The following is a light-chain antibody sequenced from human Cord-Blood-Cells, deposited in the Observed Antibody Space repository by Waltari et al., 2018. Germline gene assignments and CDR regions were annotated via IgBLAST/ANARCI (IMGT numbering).Light chain of an antibody. CDR1: SSDVGGYNY. CDR3: SSYTSSSTYV. Sequence: QSALTQPASVSGSPGQSITISCTGTSSDVGGYNYVSWYQQHPGKAPKLMIYEASNRPSGGSTRFSGSKSGNTASLTISGLQAEDEADYYCSSYTSSSTYVFGTGTKVTVL. V-gene: IGLV2-14*01. J-gene: IGLJ1*01. CDR2: EAS.